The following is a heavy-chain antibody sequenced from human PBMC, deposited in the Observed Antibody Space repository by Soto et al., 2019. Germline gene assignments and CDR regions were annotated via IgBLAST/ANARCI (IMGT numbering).Heavy chain of an antibody. Sequence: EVQLLESGGGLVQPGGALRLSCAASGLTFSNYAVTWVRQAPGKGLEWVSTISGSGGSTYYADSVKGRFTISSDNSKNTLYLKMNSLRAEDTAVYYCAKDQGSSWYEIDFWGQGTLVTVSS. J-gene: IGHJ4*02. CDR1: GLTFSNYA. D-gene: IGHD6-13*01. V-gene: IGHV3-23*01. CDR3: AKDQGSSWYEIDF. CDR2: ISGSGGST.